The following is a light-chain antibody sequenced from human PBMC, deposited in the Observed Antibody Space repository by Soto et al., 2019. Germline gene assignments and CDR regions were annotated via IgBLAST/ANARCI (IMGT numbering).Light chain of an antibody. CDR3: QQRSNWPPSWT. CDR2: GAS. CDR1: QNLSRY. J-gene: IGKJ1*01. Sequence: EVVLTQSPGTLSLSPGDRASLSCRASQNLSRYFLAWYQHKPGQAPRLLIYGASNRATGIPARFSGSGSGTDFTLTISSLEPEDFAVYYCQQRSNWPPSWTFGQGTKVDIK. V-gene: IGKV3-11*01.